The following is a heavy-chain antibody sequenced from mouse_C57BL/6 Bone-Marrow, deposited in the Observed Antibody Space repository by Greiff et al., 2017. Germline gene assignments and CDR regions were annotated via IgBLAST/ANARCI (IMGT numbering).Heavy chain of an antibody. CDR1: GYTFTSYW. V-gene: IGHV1-55*01. CDR2: IYPTSGRT. CDR3: ARSGPLGRSFDY. J-gene: IGHJ2*01. D-gene: IGHD4-1*01. Sequence: QVQLQQPGAELVKPGASVKMSCKASGYTFTSYWITWVKQRPGQGLEWIGDIYPTSGRTNYNEKFKSKAILTVDTSSNTAYRQLSSLTSDDSAVFYCARSGPLGRSFDYWGQGTTLRVSS.